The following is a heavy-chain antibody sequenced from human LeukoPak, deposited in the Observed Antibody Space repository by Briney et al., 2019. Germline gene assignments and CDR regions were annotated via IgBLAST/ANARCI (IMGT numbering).Heavy chain of an antibody. J-gene: IGHJ4*02. CDR2: INPNSGGT. Sequence: VASVKVSCKASGYTFTVYYMHWVRQAPGQGLEWMVWINPNSGGTNFAQKFQGRVTMTRDTSISTAYMELSRLRSDDTAVYYCARENRGGTSISSHIYYFDYWGQGTLVTVSS. V-gene: IGHV1-2*02. D-gene: IGHD1-14*01. CDR1: GYTFTVYY. CDR3: ARENRGGTSISSHIYYFDY.